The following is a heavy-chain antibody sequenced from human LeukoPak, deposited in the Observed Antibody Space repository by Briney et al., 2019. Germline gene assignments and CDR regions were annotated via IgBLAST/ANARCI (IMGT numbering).Heavy chain of an antibody. CDR2: IYYSGST. CDR3: ARVFVRGTGFIYYYAMDV. V-gene: IGHV4-39*01. D-gene: IGHD3-3*01. Sequence: SETLSLTCTVSGGSISSSSYYWGWIRQPPGKGLEWIGSIYYSGSTYYSPSLKSRVTISVDTSKSQFSLKLSSVTAADTAVYYCARVFVRGTGFIYYYAMDVWGLGTTVTVSS. J-gene: IGHJ6*02. CDR1: GGSISSSSYY.